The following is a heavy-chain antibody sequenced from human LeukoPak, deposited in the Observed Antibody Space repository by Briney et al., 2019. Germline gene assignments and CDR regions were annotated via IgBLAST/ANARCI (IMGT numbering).Heavy chain of an antibody. V-gene: IGHV4-61*01. Sequence: SETLSLTCTVSGGSVSSGSYYWSWLRQPPGKGLEWIGYIYYSGSTNYNPSLKSRVTISVDTSKNQFSLKLSSVTAADTAVYYCARDGPDYGDYVWFDPWGQGTLVTVSS. CDR3: ARDGPDYGDYVWFDP. CDR2: IYYSGST. J-gene: IGHJ5*02. CDR1: GGSVSSGSYY. D-gene: IGHD4-17*01.